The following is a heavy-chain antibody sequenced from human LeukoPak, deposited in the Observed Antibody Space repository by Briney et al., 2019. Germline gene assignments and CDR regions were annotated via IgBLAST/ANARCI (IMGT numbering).Heavy chain of an antibody. CDR1: GGSFSGYY. D-gene: IGHD5-24*01. Sequence: SETLSLTCAVYGGSFSGYYWSWIRQPPGKGMEWIGEINHSGSTNYNPSLKSRVTISVDTSKNQFSLKLSSVTAADTAVYYCAGVRRWLLSGFDYWGQGTLVTVSS. V-gene: IGHV4-34*01. J-gene: IGHJ4*02. CDR3: AGVRRWLLSGFDY. CDR2: INHSGST.